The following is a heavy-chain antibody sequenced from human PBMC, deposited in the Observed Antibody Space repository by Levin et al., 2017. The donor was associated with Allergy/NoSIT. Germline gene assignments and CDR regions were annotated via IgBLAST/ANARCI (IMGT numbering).Heavy chain of an antibody. V-gene: IGHV1-58*02. J-gene: IGHJ4*02. CDR1: GFTFTSSA. Sequence: SVKVSCKASGFTFTSSAMQWVRQARGQRLEWIGWIVVGSGNTNYAQKFQERVTITRDMSTSTAYMELSSLRSEDTAVYYCAADPLGSTTGGGYWGQGTLVTVSS. D-gene: IGHD3-16*01. CDR2: IVVGSGNT. CDR3: AADPLGSTTGGGY.